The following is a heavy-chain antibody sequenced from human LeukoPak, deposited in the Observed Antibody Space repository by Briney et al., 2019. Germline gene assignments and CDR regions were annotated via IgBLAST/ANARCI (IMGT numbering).Heavy chain of an antibody. CDR2: ISSSSSYI. V-gene: IGHV3-21*01. CDR1: GFTFSSYS. CDR3: ARDLVSSSSSRDYYYAVDV. Sequence: PGGSLRLSCAASGFTFSSYSMNWVRQAPGKGLEWVSSISSSSSYIYYADSVKGRFTISRDNAKNSLYLQMNSLRAEDTAVYYCARDLVSSSSSRDYYYAVDVWGQGTTVTVSS. J-gene: IGHJ6*02. D-gene: IGHD6-6*01.